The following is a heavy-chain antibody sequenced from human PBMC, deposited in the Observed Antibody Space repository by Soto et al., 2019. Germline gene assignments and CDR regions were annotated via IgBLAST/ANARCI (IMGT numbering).Heavy chain of an antibody. D-gene: IGHD2-15*01. CDR3: TRGTRVAEY. CDR1: GYTFTTYD. V-gene: IGHV1-8*01. J-gene: IGHJ4*02. Sequence: QVQLVQSGAEVRKPGASVKVSCKASGYTFTTYDINWVRQATGQGLEWMGWVNPNSGNTGYAQKFQGRVTMTRNTSINTAYMELSSLRSEDTAVYYCTRGTRVAEYWGQGILVTVSS. CDR2: VNPNSGNT.